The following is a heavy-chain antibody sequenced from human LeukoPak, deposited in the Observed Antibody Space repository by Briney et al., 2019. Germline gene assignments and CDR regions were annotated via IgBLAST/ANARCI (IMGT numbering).Heavy chain of an antibody. Sequence: GGSLKISCKGSGSSFTSYWISWVGQMHGKSLVWMGIIYLGDSDTRYSPSFQGQVPISADKSISTAYLQWSSLKASDTAMYYCATGYLGYCSSTSCYDAFDIWGQGTMVTVSS. J-gene: IGHJ3*02. CDR3: ATGYLGYCSSTSCYDAFDI. V-gene: IGHV5-51*01. CDR1: GSSFTSYW. CDR2: IYLGDSDT. D-gene: IGHD2-2*01.